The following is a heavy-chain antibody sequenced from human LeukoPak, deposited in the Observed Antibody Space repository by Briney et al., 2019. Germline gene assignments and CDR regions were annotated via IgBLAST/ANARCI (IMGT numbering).Heavy chain of an antibody. V-gene: IGHV4-39*07. D-gene: IGHD5-24*01. J-gene: IGHJ3*02. Sequence: SETLSLTCTVSGGSISSSSYYWGWIRQPPGKGLEWIGSIYYSGSTYYNPSLKSRVTISVDTSKNQFSLKLSSVTAADTAVYYCARVGYGDGAFDIWGQGTMVTVSS. CDR3: ARVGYGDGAFDI. CDR2: IYYSGST. CDR1: GGSISSSSYY.